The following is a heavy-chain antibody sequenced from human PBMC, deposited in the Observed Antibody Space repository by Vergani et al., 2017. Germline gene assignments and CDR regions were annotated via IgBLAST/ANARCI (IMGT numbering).Heavy chain of an antibody. CDR1: GVSITGGNY. Sequence: QVQLQESGPGLLRPSETLSLTCRVSGVSITGGNYWGWVRQSPVSGLEWLGSVFHLGTLYYNPSLQSRFTISMDANNNFSRKLTSVTAADTAVYYCVRDVNSRGPFDVWGQGSLVTVAS. CDR2: VFHLGTL. J-gene: IGHJ4*02. V-gene: IGHV4-38-2*02. CDR3: VRDVNSRGPFDV. D-gene: IGHD3/OR15-3a*01.